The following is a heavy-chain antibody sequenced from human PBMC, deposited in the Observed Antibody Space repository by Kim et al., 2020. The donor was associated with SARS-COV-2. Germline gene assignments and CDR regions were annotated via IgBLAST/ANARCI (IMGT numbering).Heavy chain of an antibody. CDR1: GFTFNIYA. D-gene: IGHD3-10*01. CDR3: AKALLRGVNYYYYGIDV. Sequence: GGSLRLSCAASGFTFNIYAMHWVRQAPGKGLEWVAVISYDGSNKYYADSVKGRFTISRDNSKNTLYLQMNSLRAEDTAVYYCAKALLRGVNYYYYGIDV. CDR2: ISYDGSNK. V-gene: IGHV3-30-3*01. J-gene: IGHJ6*01.